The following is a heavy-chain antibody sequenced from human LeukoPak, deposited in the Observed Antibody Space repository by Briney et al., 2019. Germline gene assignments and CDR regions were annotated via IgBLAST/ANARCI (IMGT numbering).Heavy chain of an antibody. Sequence: VASVKVSCKASGYTFTSYDINWVRQATGQGLEWMGWMKPNSGNTGYAQKFQGRVTMTRNTSISTAYMELSSLRSEDTAVYYCARVLQGAAGDAFDYWGQGTLVTVSS. CDR3: ARVLQGAAGDAFDY. V-gene: IGHV1-8*01. CDR1: GYTFTSYD. D-gene: IGHD6-13*01. J-gene: IGHJ4*02. CDR2: MKPNSGNT.